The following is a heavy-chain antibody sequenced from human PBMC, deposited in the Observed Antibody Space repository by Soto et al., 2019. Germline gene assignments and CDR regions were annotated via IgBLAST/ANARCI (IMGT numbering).Heavy chain of an antibody. D-gene: IGHD1-20*01. J-gene: IGHJ4*02. V-gene: IGHV3-48*04. CDR2: ISRSSRTI. CDR3: ASESWDNPDY. CDR1: GFTFSSYS. Sequence: GGSLRLSCAASGFTFSSYSMNWVRQAPWKGLEWVSYISRSSRTIYYADSVKGRFTISRDNAKNSLYLQMNSLRGEDTAVYYCASESWDNPDYWGQGTLVTVSS.